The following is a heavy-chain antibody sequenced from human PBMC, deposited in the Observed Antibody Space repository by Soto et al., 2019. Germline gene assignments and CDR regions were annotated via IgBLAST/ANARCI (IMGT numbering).Heavy chain of an antibody. Sequence: QLQLQEFGSGLVKPSHTLSLTCAVSGGSISSGGYSWSWILQPPGTGLGWIGYIYHSGSTYYNPSLKRRVTISVDRSQNQFSLKLSSVTAADTAVYYCARVPDRWGQGTLVTVSS. D-gene: IGHD2-2*01. CDR1: GGSISSGGYS. J-gene: IGHJ5*02. CDR3: ARVPDR. CDR2: IYHSGST. V-gene: IGHV4-30-2*01.